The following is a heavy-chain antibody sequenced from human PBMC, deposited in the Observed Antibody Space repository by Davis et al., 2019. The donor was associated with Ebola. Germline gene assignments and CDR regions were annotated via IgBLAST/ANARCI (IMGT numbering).Heavy chain of an antibody. V-gene: IGHV3-30*02. CDR1: GFTFSSYG. J-gene: IGHJ4*02. CDR3: ANAISAAATIGNY. D-gene: IGHD6-13*01. Sequence: GESLKISCAASGFTFSSYGMHWVRQAPGKGLEWVAVIWYDGSNKYYADSVKGRFTISRDNSENTLYLQMYSLKTADTAVYYCANAISAAATIGNYWGQGTLVTVSS. CDR2: IWYDGSNK.